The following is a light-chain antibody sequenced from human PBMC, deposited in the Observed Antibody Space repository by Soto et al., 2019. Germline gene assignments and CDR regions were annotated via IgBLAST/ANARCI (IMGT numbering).Light chain of an antibody. V-gene: IGKV3-20*01. Sequence: EIVLTQSPGTLSLSPGERATLSCRASQSVSSSYLAWYQQKPGQAPRLLIFGAFSRATGTPDRFSGSGSETDFTLTISRLEPEDFAVYYCQQYGSSWRTFGQGTKVDIK. CDR2: GAF. CDR1: QSVSSSY. CDR3: QQYGSSWRT. J-gene: IGKJ1*01.